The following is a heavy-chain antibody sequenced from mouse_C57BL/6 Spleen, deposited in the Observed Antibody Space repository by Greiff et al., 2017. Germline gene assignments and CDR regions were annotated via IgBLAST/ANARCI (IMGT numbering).Heavy chain of an antibody. CDR1: GFTFSSYA. V-gene: IGHV5-4*01. D-gene: IGHD2-2*01. J-gene: IGHJ1*03. Sequence: EVQLVESGGGLVKPGGSLKLSCAASGFTFSSYAMSWVRQTPEKRLEWVATISDGGSYTYYPDNVKGRFTISRDNAKNNLYLQMSHLKSEDTAMYYCARDGGLRTYFDVWGTGTTVTVSS. CDR2: ISDGGSYT. CDR3: ARDGGLRTYFDV.